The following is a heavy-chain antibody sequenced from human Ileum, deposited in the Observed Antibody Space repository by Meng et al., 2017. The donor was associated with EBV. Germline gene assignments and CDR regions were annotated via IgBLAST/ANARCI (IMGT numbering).Heavy chain of an antibody. CDR2: IDQSGYT. V-gene: IGHV4-34*02. Sequence: LKEWGPGLLKHADTLTPPGAVNGGSLNDYYWTWLRQPPGKGLEWIGEIDQSGYTKFNPSLSSRATISRDTSNNQFSLRLNSVTAADTALYYCARYGRCNGNSFYCFDPWGQGTLVTVSS. CDR1: GGSLNDYY. J-gene: IGHJ5*02. D-gene: IGHD4-23*01. CDR3: ARYGRCNGNSFYCFDP.